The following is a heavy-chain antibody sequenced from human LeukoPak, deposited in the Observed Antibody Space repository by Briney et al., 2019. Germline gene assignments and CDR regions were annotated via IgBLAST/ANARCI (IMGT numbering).Heavy chain of an antibody. CDR3: ARLRVVVVAATIYYYYGMDV. V-gene: IGHV5-51*01. CDR2: IYPGDSDT. CDR1: GYSFTSYW. Sequence: GESLKISCKGSGYSFTSYWIGWVRQMPGEGLEWMGIIYPGDSDTRYSPSFQGQVTISADKSISTAYLQWSSLKASDTAMYYCARLRVVVVAATIYYYYGMDVWGQGTTVTVSS. D-gene: IGHD2-15*01. J-gene: IGHJ6*02.